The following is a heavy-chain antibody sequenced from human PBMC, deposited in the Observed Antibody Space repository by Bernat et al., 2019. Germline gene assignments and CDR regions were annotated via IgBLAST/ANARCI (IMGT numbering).Heavy chain of an antibody. J-gene: IGHJ4*02. Sequence: EVQLVESGGGLVQPGGSLRLSCAASGFTFSSYSMNWVRQAPGKGLEWVSYISSSGSTIYYADSVKGRFTSSRDNAKNSLYLQMNSLRAEDTAVYYCASGGNSGSRRFDYWGQGTLVTVSS. V-gene: IGHV3-48*01. D-gene: IGHD1-26*01. CDR3: ASGGNSGSRRFDY. CDR1: GFTFSSYS. CDR2: ISSSGSTI.